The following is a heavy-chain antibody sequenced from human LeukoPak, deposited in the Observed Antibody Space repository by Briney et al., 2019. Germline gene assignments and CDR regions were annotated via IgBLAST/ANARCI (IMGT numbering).Heavy chain of an antibody. CDR2: SSGNGDHT. J-gene: IGHJ4*02. Sequence: GGSLRLSCAASGFTFSSYAMSWVRQAPGKGLEWVSASSGNGDHTYYADSVKGRFTISRDSSKSSLYLQMNSLRADDTALYYCAKHTYSSGWPQVPSDYWGRGTLVTVSS. V-gene: IGHV3-23*01. CDR3: AKHTYSSGWPQVPSDY. CDR1: GFTFSSYA. D-gene: IGHD6-19*01.